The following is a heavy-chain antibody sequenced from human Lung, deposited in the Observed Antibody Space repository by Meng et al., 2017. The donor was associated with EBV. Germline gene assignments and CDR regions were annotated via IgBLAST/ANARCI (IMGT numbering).Heavy chain of an antibody. J-gene: IGHJ4*02. CDR1: GYTFGSYG. Sequence: VRLVQAGVEVKKPGASVRVSCKASGYTFGSYGICWVRQAPGQGLEWMGWFVNYVDTYPAPKFQGRVTMTTDTHTNTAFMELRSLTSDDTAVYYCASGTPGRSYCDYWGQGTLVTVSS. CDR2: FVNYVDT. CDR3: ASGTPGRSYCDY. V-gene: IGHV1-18*01. D-gene: IGHD2-15*01.